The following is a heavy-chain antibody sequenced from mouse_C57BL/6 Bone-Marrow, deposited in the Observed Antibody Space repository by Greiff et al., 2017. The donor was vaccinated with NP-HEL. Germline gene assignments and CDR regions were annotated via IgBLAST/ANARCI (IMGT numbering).Heavy chain of an antibody. Sequence: VQLQQSGPELVKPGASVKISCKASGYSFTDYNMNWVKQSNGKSLEWIGVINPNYGTTSYNQKFKGKATLTVDQSSSTAYMQLNSLTSEDSAVYYCERGGISITTRYFDYWGQGTTLTVSS. CDR2: INPNYGTT. CDR1: GYSFTDYN. V-gene: IGHV1-39*01. D-gene: IGHD1-1*01. J-gene: IGHJ2*01. CDR3: ERGGISITTRYFDY.